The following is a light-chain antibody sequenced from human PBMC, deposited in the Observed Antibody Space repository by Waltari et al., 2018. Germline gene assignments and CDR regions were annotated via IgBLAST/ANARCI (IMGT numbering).Light chain of an antibody. Sequence: ETVMTQSQATLSVSPGKRVTLSCRASKSVAGNLAWYQQKPGQAPRLLIYGASTRATGIPARFSGSGSGTEFTLTISSLQSEDFAVYYCQQYNNWPRTFGQGTKLEI. CDR2: GAS. CDR3: QQYNNWPRT. J-gene: IGKJ2*01. V-gene: IGKV3-15*01. CDR1: KSVAGN.